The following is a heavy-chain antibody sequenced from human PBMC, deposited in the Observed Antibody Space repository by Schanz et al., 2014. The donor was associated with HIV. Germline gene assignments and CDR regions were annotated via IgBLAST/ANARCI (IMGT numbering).Heavy chain of an antibody. CDR1: GFNFNNYA. D-gene: IGHD3-22*01. CDR3: AKPEYDSRGNSQSHFDS. V-gene: IGHV3-23*01. J-gene: IGHJ4*02. CDR2: ISVSGRST. Sequence: EVQLLESGGGLEQPGGSLRLSCAASGFNFNNYAMSWVRQAPRKGLEWVSGISVSGRSTYYADSVKGRFTISRDNAKNMLYVQMNSLRTEDTAVYYCAKPEYDSRGNSQSHFDSWGQGTLVTVSS.